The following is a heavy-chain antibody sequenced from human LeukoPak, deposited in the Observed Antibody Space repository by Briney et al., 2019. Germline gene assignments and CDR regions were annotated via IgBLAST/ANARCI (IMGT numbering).Heavy chain of an antibody. CDR2: IRSKGNNYAA. J-gene: IGHJ4*02. Sequence: TGGSLRLSCAASGFTFSGSAIHWVRQASGKGLEWVGRIRSKGNNYAAAYAASVKGRFTISRDDSKNTAYLQMNSLKTEDTAVYYCATNALGDFWSNYFDYWGRGTLVTVSS. CDR3: ATNALGDFWSNYFDY. V-gene: IGHV3-73*01. D-gene: IGHD3-3*01. CDR1: GFTFSGSA.